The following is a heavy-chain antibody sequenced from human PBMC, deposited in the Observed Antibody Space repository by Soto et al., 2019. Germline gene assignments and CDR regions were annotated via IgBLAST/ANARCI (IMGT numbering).Heavy chain of an antibody. CDR3: AKDAVSYNGKWDWFDS. CDR2: IGGGNTDR. CDR1: RFIFSDYA. Sequence: DVQLLESGGGLVQPGGSLTLSCAASRFIFSDYAMNWVRQAPGQGLEWVSSIGGGNTDRYYADSVKGRFIVSSDNSKNTMYLQMNSLRDDDTAVYYCAKDAVSYNGKWDWFDSWGQGTLVTVSS. J-gene: IGHJ5*01. D-gene: IGHD1-26*01. V-gene: IGHV3-23*01.